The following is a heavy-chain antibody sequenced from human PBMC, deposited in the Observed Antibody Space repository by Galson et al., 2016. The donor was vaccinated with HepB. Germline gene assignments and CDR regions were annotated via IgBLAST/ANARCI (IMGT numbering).Heavy chain of an antibody. V-gene: IGHV3-21*01. J-gene: IGHJ4*02. CDR3: ARVREQQLLDAFDI. CDR2: ISGGSSYI. Sequence: SLKLSCAASGFTFTYAWMSWVRQAPGKGLEWVSSISGGSSYIYYADSVKGRFTISRDNVKKSLYLQMNSLRPEDTAVYYCARVREQQLLDAFDIWGQGTLVTVSS. CDR1: GFTFTYAW. D-gene: IGHD6-13*01.